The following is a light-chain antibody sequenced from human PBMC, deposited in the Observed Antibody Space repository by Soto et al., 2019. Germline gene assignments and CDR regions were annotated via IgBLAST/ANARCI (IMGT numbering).Light chain of an antibody. J-gene: IGLJ1*01. CDR3: QSYDNTLSGPIYV. CDR1: TSNIGAGYD. V-gene: IGLV1-40*01. CDR2: GNT. Sequence: QSVLTQPPSVSVALGQRVTISCTGITSNIGAGYDVHWYQLLPGRAPKLLIYGNTNRPSGVPDRFSGSKSATSASLAITGLQAEDEAIYYCQSYDNTLSGPIYVFGTGTKLTVL.